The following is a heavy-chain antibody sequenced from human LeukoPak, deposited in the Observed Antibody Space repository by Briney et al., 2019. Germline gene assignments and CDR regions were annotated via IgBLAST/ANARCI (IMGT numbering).Heavy chain of an antibody. J-gene: IGHJ3*02. Sequence: GGSLRLSCAASGFTFSSYSMNWVRQAPGKGLEWVSSISSSSSYIYYADSVKGRFTISRDNAKNSLYLQMNSLRAEDTAVYYCARDWRYMVRGVIITGGAFDIWGQGTMATVSS. CDR2: ISSSSSYI. CDR3: ARDWRYMVRGVIITGGAFDI. CDR1: GFTFSSYS. D-gene: IGHD3-10*01. V-gene: IGHV3-21*01.